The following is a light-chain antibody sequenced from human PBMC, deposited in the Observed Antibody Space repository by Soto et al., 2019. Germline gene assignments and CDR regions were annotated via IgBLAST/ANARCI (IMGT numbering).Light chain of an antibody. CDR2: GAS. CDR1: QSVNSNY. Sequence: EIVLTQSLGTLSLYPGERATLSCRASQSVNSNYLAWYQQKPGQAPRLLIYGASSRATGIPDRFSGSGSGTDFTLTISGLEPEDFAVYYCQQYGSSPFTFGPGTKVDIK. CDR3: QQYGSSPFT. J-gene: IGKJ3*01. V-gene: IGKV3-20*01.